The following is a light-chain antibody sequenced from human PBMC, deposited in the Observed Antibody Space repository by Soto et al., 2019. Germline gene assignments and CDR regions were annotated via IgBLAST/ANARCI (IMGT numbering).Light chain of an antibody. J-gene: IGKJ4*01. Sequence: ELVLTQSPATLSLSPGERVTLSCRASQSISSYLGWYQQKPGQAPRLLIYDASNRATGIPARFSGSGSGTDSTLTISSLEPEDFAVYYCQQRGKWPLTFGGGTKVDIK. V-gene: IGKV3-11*01. CDR1: QSISSY. CDR3: QQRGKWPLT. CDR2: DAS.